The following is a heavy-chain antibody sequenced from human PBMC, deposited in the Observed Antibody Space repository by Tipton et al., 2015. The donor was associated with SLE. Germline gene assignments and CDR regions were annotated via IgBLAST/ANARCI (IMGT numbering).Heavy chain of an antibody. CDR2: FYYSGST. CDR1: GGSISSHY. CDR3: ARVVTGGLYYYYSYMDV. D-gene: IGHD1-14*01. J-gene: IGHJ6*03. V-gene: IGHV4-59*11. Sequence: TLSLTCTVSGGSISSHYWSWIRQPPGKGLEWIGYFYYSGSTNYNPSLKSRVTISLDTSRNQFSLNLSSVTAADTAVYYCARVVTGGLYYYYSYMDVWGKGTTVTVSS.